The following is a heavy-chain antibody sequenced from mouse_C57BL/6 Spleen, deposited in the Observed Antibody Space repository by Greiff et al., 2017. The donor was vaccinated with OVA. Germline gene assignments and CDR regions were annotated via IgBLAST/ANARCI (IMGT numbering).Heavy chain of an antibody. V-gene: IGHV5-4*01. Sequence: DVMLVESGGGLVKPGGSLKLSCAASGFTFSSYAMSWVRQTPEKRLEWVATISDGGSYTYYPDNVKGRFTISRDNAKNNLYLQMSHLKSEDTAMYYCARDRNDGYWYFDVWGTGTTVTVSS. D-gene: IGHD2-3*01. CDR2: ISDGGSYT. CDR3: ARDRNDGYWYFDV. J-gene: IGHJ1*03. CDR1: GFTFSSYA.